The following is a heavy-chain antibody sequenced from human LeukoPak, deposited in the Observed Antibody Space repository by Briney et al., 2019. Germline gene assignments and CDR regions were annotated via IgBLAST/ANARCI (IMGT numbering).Heavy chain of an antibody. CDR1: GASITSYY. Sequence: SETLSLTCTVSGASITSYYWSWIRQPPGQGLEWIGYIYYSGSTTYKPSLKSRVTISVDTSKNQFSLKLSSVTAADTAVYYCARLSIVGATNFDYWGQGTLVTVSS. CDR3: ARLSIVGATNFDY. V-gene: IGHV4-59*08. D-gene: IGHD1-26*01. J-gene: IGHJ4*02. CDR2: IYYSGST.